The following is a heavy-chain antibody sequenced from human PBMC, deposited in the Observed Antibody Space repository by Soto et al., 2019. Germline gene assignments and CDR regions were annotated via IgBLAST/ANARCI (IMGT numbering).Heavy chain of an antibody. CDR2: IYYSGIT. CDR1: GGSISSYY. J-gene: IGHJ4*02. Sequence: PSETLSLTCTVSGGSISSYYWSWIRQPPGKGLEWIGYIYYSGITDYNPSLKSRVTISVDTSKSQFSLKLNSVTAADTAMYYCAREYRYCTNGVCFPSGFESWGQGTLVTVSS. D-gene: IGHD2-8*01. V-gene: IGHV4-59*01. CDR3: AREYRYCTNGVCFPSGFES.